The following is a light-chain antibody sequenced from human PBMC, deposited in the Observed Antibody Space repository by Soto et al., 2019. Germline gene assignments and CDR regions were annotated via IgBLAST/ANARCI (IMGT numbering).Light chain of an antibody. Sequence: DIVLTQSPGTLSLSPGERATLSCRASQSVSSSYLAWYQQKPGQAPRLLIYGTSSRATGIPDRFSGSGSETDFTLTISSLEPEEFAVFYCQQYGSFPITFGQGTRLDIK. CDR2: GTS. CDR1: QSVSSSY. V-gene: IGKV3-20*01. J-gene: IGKJ5*01. CDR3: QQYGSFPIT.